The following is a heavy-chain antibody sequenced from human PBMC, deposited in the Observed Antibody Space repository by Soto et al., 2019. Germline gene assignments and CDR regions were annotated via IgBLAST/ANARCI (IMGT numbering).Heavy chain of an antibody. J-gene: IGHJ4*02. Sequence: GGSRRLSCAASGFTFSSYWMHWVRQAPGKGLVWVSRINTDGSITTYADSVKGRFTISRDNAKNTLYLQMNSLRAEDTAVYYCACGPDYYDSSGYYFNWGQGTLVTVSS. CDR1: GFTFSSYW. D-gene: IGHD3-22*01. V-gene: IGHV3-74*01. CDR3: ACGPDYYDSSGYYFN. CDR2: INTDGSIT.